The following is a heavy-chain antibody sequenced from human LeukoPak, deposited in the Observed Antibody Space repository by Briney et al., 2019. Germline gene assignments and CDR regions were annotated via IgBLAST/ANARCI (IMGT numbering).Heavy chain of an antibody. CDR1: GFTFDDYA. CDR2: ISWNSGSI. CDR3: ARSAALGSSGWYSTLSAYYFDY. D-gene: IGHD6-19*01. Sequence: GGSLRLSCAASGFTFDDYAMPWVRQAPGKGLEWVSGISWNSGSIGYADSVKGRFTISRDNAKNSLYLQMNSLRAEDTALYYCARSAALGSSGWYSTLSAYYFDYWGQGTLATVSS. V-gene: IGHV3-9*01. J-gene: IGHJ4*02.